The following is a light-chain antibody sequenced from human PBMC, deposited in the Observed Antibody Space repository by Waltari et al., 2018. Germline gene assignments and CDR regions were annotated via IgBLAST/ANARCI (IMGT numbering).Light chain of an antibody. CDR1: SPNIGNNY. J-gene: IGLJ2*01. V-gene: IGLV1-51*02. CDR2: ENN. Sequence: QSVLTQPPSVSAAPGQKVTISCSGSSPNIGNNYVSLYQHLPGTAPELLIYENNKRPSGIPDRFSGSKSGTSATLGITGLQTGDEADYYCGTWDSSLSAVVFGGGTKLTVL. CDR3: GTWDSSLSAVV.